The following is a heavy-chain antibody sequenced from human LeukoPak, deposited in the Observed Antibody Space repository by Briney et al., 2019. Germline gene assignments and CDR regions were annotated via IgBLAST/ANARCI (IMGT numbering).Heavy chain of an antibody. V-gene: IGHV1-2*06. CDR3: ARDHKADFWSGYTDAFDI. D-gene: IGHD3-3*01. CDR2: INPNSGGT. Sequence: ASVKVSCKASGYTFTGYYMHWVRQAPGQGLEWMGRINPNSGGTNYAQKFQGRVTMTRDTSISTAYMELSRLRSDDTAVYYCARDHKADFWSGYTDAFDIWGQGTMVTVSS. CDR1: GYTFTGYY. J-gene: IGHJ3*02.